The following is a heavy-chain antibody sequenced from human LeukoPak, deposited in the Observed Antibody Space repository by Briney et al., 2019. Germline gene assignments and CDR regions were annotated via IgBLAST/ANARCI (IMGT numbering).Heavy chain of an antibody. D-gene: IGHD3-22*01. CDR2: MSHSGST. V-gene: IGHV4-38-2*01. CDR3: ARHHLYDSSGDGRYYFDY. Sequence: SETLSLTCGVSGYSISSGYHWGWIRQPTGKGLELIGSMSHSGSTYYNPSLKSRVTISVDTSKNQFSVKLSSVTAADTAVYYCARHHLYDSSGDGRYYFDYWGQGNLVTVSS. CDR1: GYSISSGYH. J-gene: IGHJ4*02.